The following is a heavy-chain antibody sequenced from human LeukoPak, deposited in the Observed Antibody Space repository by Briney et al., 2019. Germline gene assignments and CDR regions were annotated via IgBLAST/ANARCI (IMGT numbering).Heavy chain of an antibody. D-gene: IGHD6-19*01. J-gene: IGHJ4*02. CDR3: ARDEGGWYGRRYFDY. Sequence: VASVKVSCKASGYTFTSYAMHWVRQAPGQRLEWMGWISAYNGNTNYAQKLQGRVTMTTDTSTSTAYMELRSLRSDDTAVYYCARDEGGWYGRRYFDYWGQGTLVTVSS. CDR2: ISAYNGNT. V-gene: IGHV1-18*01. CDR1: GYTFTSYA.